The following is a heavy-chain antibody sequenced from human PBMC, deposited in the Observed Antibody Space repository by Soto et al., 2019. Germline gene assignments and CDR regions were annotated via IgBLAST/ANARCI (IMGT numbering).Heavy chain of an antibody. CDR3: AGGDYYGSGSYYKAFDY. D-gene: IGHD3-10*01. CDR2: IYYSGST. J-gene: IGHJ4*02. Sequence: LSLTCTVSGGSISSYYWSWIRQPPGKGLEWIGYIYYSGSTNYNPSLKSRVTISVDTSKNQFSLKLSSVTAADTAVYYCAGGDYYGSGSYYKAFDYWGQGTLVTVSS. V-gene: IGHV4-59*01. CDR1: GGSISSYY.